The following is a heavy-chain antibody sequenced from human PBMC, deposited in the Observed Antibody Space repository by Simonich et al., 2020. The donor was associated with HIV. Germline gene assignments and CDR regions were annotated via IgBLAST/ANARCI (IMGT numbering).Heavy chain of an antibody. CDR3: ARVGIRMYAFDI. CDR1: GGSISSDGYY. D-gene: IGHD1-20*01. J-gene: IGHJ3*02. V-gene: IGHV4-31*03. Sequence: QVQLQESGPGLVKPSQTLSLTCTVSGGSISSDGYYWSWIRQHPGKGLEWIGYIYYSGKNYYNPSLKSRVTISVDTSKNQFSLKLSSVTAADTAVYYCARVGIRMYAFDIWGQGTMVTVSS. CDR2: IYYSGKN.